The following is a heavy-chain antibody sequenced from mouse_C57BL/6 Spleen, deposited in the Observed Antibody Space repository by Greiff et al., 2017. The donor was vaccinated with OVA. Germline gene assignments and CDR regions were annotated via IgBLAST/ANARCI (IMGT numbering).Heavy chain of an antibody. CDR2: INPCSGYT. V-gene: IGHV1-7*01. CDR1: GYTFTSYW. CDR3: ASDCSSYFFDY. D-gene: IGHD1-3*01. J-gene: IGHJ2*01. Sequence: LEESGAELVKPGASVKLSCKASGYTFTSYWMHWVKQRPGQGLEWIGYINPCSGYTKYNQKFKDKATLTADKSSSTAYMQLSSLTYEDSAVYYCASDCSSYFFDYWGQGTTLTVSS.